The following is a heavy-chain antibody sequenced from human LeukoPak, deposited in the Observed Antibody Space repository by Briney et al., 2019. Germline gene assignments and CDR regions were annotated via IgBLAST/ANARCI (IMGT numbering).Heavy chain of an antibody. V-gene: IGHV4-39*01. Sequence: PSETLSLTCTVSGGSISSSSYYWGWIRQPPGKGLEWIGSIYYSGSTYYNPSLKSRVTISVDTSKNQFSLKLSSVTAADTAVYYCASDIVVVTATTDYWGQGTLVTVSS. CDR3: ASDIVVVTATTDY. D-gene: IGHD2-21*02. CDR1: GGSISSSSYY. CDR2: IYYSGST. J-gene: IGHJ4*02.